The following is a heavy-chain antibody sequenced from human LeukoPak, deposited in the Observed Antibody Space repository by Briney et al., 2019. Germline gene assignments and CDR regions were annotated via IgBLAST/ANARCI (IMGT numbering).Heavy chain of an antibody. CDR3: ARVKDYYDSSGYGY. Sequence: PSETLSLTCAVYGGSFSGYYWSWIRQSPGKWLEWIGEINHSGSTNYNPSLKSRVTISIDTSKNQFSLKLNSVTAADTAVYYCARVKDYYDSSGYGYWGQGTLVTVSS. CDR1: GGSFSGYY. CDR2: INHSGST. J-gene: IGHJ4*02. D-gene: IGHD3-22*01. V-gene: IGHV4-34*01.